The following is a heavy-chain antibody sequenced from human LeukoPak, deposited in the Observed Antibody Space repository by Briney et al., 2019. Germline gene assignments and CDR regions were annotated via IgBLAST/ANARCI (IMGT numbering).Heavy chain of an antibody. V-gene: IGHV4-59*01. CDR3: ARGADSSGYYSIFYFDY. D-gene: IGHD3-22*01. Sequence: PSETLSLTCTVSGGSISSYYWNWIRQPPGKGLEWIGYIYYSGSSNYNPSLKSRVTISVDTSKNQFSLKLSSVTAADTAVYYCARGADSSGYYSIFYFDYWGQGTLVTVSS. J-gene: IGHJ4*02. CDR2: IYYSGSS. CDR1: GGSISSYY.